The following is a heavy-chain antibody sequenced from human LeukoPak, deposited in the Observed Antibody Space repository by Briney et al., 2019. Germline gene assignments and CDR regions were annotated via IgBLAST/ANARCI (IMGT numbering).Heavy chain of an antibody. V-gene: IGHV3-21*01. CDR3: VRGDSRDY. J-gene: IGHJ4*02. CDR1: GFTFSDST. D-gene: IGHD6-13*01. CDR2: ISSSSSTM. Sequence: GGSLRLSCAASGFTFSDSTMNWVRQAPGKGLEWVSSISSSSSTMHYAVSVKGRLTISRDNAKNSLYLQINSLRAEDTAVYYCVRGDSRDYWGQGTLVTVSS.